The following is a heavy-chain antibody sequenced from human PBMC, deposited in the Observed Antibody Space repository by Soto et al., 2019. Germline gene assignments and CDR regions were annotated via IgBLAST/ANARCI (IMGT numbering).Heavy chain of an antibody. CDR3: ARDGGYNSGQAANH. J-gene: IGHJ5*02. Sequence: QVQLVQSGAEVKKPGSSVKVSCKASGGTFSSYAISWVRQAPGQGLEWMGGIIPIFGTANYAQRFQGRVTITAEESTSTAYEDLSSMRSEDTAVYYCARDGGYNSGQAANHWGQGTLVTVSS. D-gene: IGHD6-19*01. CDR2: IIPIFGTA. CDR1: GGTFSSYA. V-gene: IGHV1-69*01.